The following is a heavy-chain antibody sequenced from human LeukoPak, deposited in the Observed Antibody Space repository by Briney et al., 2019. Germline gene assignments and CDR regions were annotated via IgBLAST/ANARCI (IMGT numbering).Heavy chain of an antibody. V-gene: IGHV3-74*01. J-gene: IGHJ4*02. D-gene: IGHD2-21*02. CDR1: GFTFSSYW. Sequence: GGSLRLSCAASGFTFSSYWMNWVRQAPGKGLVWVSRIASDGSSTTYADSVKGRFSTSRDNAKNTLYLQMNSLRADDTGVYFCVSGGDSGYWGQGTLVTVSS. CDR2: IASDGSST. CDR3: VSGGDSGY.